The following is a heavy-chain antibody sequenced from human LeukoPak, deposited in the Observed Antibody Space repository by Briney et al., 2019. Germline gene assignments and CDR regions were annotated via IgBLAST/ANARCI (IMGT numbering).Heavy chain of an antibody. D-gene: IGHD2-8*01. CDR1: GFTFSTYG. Sequence: GGSLRLSCAASGFTFSTYGMHWVRQAPGKGLEWVAVIWYDGSNKYYADSVKGRFTISRDNSKNTLDLQMNSLRAEDTAVYYCARDRMALFDCWGQGTLVTVSS. CDR3: ARDRMALFDC. CDR2: IWYDGSNK. J-gene: IGHJ4*02. V-gene: IGHV3-33*01.